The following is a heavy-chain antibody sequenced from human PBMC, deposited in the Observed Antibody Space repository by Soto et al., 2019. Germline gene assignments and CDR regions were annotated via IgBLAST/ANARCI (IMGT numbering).Heavy chain of an antibody. CDR2: ISNTGKT. V-gene: IGHV4-59*08. CDR3: ARHEDLDSYYFDS. J-gene: IGHJ4*02. CDR1: HGSISSSY. Sequence: QVQLQESGPGLVKPSETLSLACTVSHGSISSSYWSWIRQPPGKGLEWIGYISNTGKTAYHPSLNSRVTFSIDTAKNLVSLRLSSVTAADTAVYYCARHEDLDSYYFDSWGRGTLVTVSS.